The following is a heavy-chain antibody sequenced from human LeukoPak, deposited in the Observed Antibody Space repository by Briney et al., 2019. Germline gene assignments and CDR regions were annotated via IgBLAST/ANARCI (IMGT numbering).Heavy chain of an antibody. Sequence: GESLKISCKGSGYSFTSYWIGWVRQMPGKGLEWMGIIYPGDSDTRYSPSFQGQVTISADKSISTAYLQWSSLKASDTAMYYCARQGYHYYDSSGYLLSAFDIWGQGTMVTVSS. CDR2: IYPGDSDT. D-gene: IGHD3-22*01. V-gene: IGHV5-51*01. CDR1: GYSFTSYW. CDR3: ARQGYHYYDSSGYLLSAFDI. J-gene: IGHJ3*02.